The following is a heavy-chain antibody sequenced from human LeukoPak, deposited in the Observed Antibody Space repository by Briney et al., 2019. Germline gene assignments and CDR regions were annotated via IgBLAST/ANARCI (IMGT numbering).Heavy chain of an antibody. CDR1: GFTFSNYW. D-gene: IGHD3-22*01. CDR3: ATYSSLNRREFQY. Sequence: GSLRLSCEGSGFTFSNYWMGWVRQAPGKGLQWVANIKTDGSEKYYVDSVKGRFTISRDNAKNSLYLQMNSLRAEDTAVYYCATYSSLNRREFQYWGQGTLLTVSS. J-gene: IGHJ1*01. V-gene: IGHV3-7*01. CDR2: IKTDGSEK.